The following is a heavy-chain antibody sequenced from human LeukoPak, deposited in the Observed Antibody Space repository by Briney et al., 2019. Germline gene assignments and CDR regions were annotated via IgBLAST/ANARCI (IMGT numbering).Heavy chain of an antibody. D-gene: IGHD6-19*01. CDR1: GFTFSSYA. V-gene: IGHV3-23*01. CDR3: AKDLEGGSGWCYNWFDP. CDR2: ISGSGGST. Sequence: PGGSLRLPCAASGFTFSSYAMSWVRQAPGKGLEWVSAISGSGGSTYYADSVKGRFTISRDNSKNTLYLQMNSLRAEDTAVYYCAKDLEGGSGWCYNWFDPWGQGTWSPSPQ. J-gene: IGHJ5*02.